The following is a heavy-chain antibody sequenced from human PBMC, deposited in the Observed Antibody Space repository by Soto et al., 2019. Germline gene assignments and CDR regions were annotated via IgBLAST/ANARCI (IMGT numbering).Heavy chain of an antibody. V-gene: IGHV1-69*13. CDR2: IIPIFGTA. CDR3: ARAVVGPTPLYPFDI. D-gene: IGHD1-26*01. J-gene: IGHJ3*02. CDR1: GGTFSSYA. Sequence: ASVKVSCKASGGTFSSYAISWVRQAPGQGLEWMGGIIPIFGTANYAQKFQGRVTITADESTSTAYMELSSLRSEDTAVYYCARAVVGPTPLYPFDIWGQGTMVTVSS.